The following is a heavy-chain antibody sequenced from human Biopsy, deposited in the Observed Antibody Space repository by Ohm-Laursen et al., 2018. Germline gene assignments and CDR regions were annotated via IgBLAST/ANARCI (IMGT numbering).Heavy chain of an antibody. J-gene: IGHJ6*02. CDR3: ARVAGGYAYYYGMDV. CDR1: GYSVTNDYY. CDR2: IYYDGIT. D-gene: IGHD5-12*01. V-gene: IGHV4-38-2*01. Sequence: GTLSLTCAVSGYSVTNDYYWGWIRQPPGKGLEWIGNIYYDGITHYNPSLKSRVAMSVDTSKNQFPRRLTSVTAADTAVYYCARVAGGYAYYYGMDVWGQGTTVSVSS.